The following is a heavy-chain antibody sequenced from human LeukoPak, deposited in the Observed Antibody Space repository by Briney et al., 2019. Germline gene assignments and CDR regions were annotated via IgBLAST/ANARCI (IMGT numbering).Heavy chain of an antibody. CDR1: GYTFTSYG. V-gene: IGHV1-18*01. CDR3: GRGFWSGYPYYFDY. Sequence: ASVTVSCTASGYTFTSYGISWVRQAPGQGLEWMGWISAYNGNTNYAQKLQGRVTMTTDTSTSTAYMELRSLRSEDTAVYYCGRGFWSGYPYYFDYWGQGTLVTVSS. D-gene: IGHD3-3*01. J-gene: IGHJ4*02. CDR2: ISAYNGNT.